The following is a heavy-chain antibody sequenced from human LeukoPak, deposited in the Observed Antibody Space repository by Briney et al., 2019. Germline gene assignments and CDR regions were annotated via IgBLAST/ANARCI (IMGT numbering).Heavy chain of an antibody. Sequence: SVKVSCKASGGTFSSYTISWVRQAPGQGLEWMGRTIPILGIANYAQKFQGRVTITADKSTSTAYMELSRLRSEDTAVYYCARVIGSSSFNWFDPWGQGTLVTVSS. CDR2: TIPILGIA. D-gene: IGHD6-13*01. V-gene: IGHV1-69*02. CDR1: GGTFSSYT. CDR3: ARVIGSSSFNWFDP. J-gene: IGHJ5*02.